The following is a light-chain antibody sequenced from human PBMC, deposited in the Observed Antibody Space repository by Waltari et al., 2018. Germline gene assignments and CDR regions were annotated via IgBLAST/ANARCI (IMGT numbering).Light chain of an antibody. Sequence: QSALTQPASVSGSPGQSITIPCTGTSSDVGGYNYVSWYQQHPGKAPKLMIYDVSKRPSVVSNRFSGSKSGNTASLTISGLQAEDEADYYCCSYAGSSTFLVVFGGGTKLTVL. CDR1: SSDVGGYNY. CDR2: DVS. V-gene: IGLV2-23*02. CDR3: CSYAGSSTFLVV. J-gene: IGLJ2*01.